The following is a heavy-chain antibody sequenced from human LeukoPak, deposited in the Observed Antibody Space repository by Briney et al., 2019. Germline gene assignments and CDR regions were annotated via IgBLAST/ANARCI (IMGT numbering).Heavy chain of an antibody. CDR2: IYSGGST. CDR3: ARDATYGDYFDY. D-gene: IGHD4-17*01. V-gene: IGHV3-53*01. J-gene: IGHJ4*02. CDR1: GFTVSSNY. Sequence: GGSLRLSCAASGFTVSSNYMSWVRQAPGKGLEWVSVIYSGGSTYYADSAKGRFTISRDNSKNTLYLQMNSLRAEDTAVYYCARDATYGDYFDYWGQGTLVTVSS.